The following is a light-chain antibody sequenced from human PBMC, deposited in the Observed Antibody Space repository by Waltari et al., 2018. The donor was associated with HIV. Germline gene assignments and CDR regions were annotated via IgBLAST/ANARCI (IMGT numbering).Light chain of an antibody. CDR2: DVS. V-gene: IGLV2-11*01. Sequence: QSALTQPRSVSGSPGLSVTISCTGSSSDVGKFDYVSCYQYHPSKAPKVMMFDVSKRPTGVPGRFSGCKAGNTATLTISGLQAEDEADYYCCSYAGRETFVLFGGGTKLTVL. J-gene: IGLJ2*01. CDR3: CSYAGRETFVL. CDR1: SSDVGKFDY.